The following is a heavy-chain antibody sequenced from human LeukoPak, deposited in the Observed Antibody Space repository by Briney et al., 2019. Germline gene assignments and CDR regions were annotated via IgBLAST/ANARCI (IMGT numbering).Heavy chain of an antibody. CDR2: IYYSGST. CDR3: AGTHEYGGYPTTYFDY. Sequence: SETLSLTCTVSGGSISSYYWSWIRQPPGKGQEWIGYIYYSGSTNYNPSLKSRVTISVDTSKNQFSLKLSSVTAADTAVYYCAGTHEYGGYPTTYFDYWGQGTLVTVSS. V-gene: IGHV4-59*08. J-gene: IGHJ4*02. CDR1: GGSISSYY. D-gene: IGHD4-17*01.